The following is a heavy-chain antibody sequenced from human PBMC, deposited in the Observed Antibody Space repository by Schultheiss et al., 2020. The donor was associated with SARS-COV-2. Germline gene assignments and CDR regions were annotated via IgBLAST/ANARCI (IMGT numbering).Heavy chain of an antibody. D-gene: IGHD3-10*01. CDR3: AREWFGLFDY. Sequence: GGSLRLSCAASGFTFDDYAMHWVRQAPGKGLEWVSGISGSGGSTYYADSVKGRFTISRDNSKNTLYLQMNSLRAEDTAVYYCAREWFGLFDYWGQGTLVTVSS. J-gene: IGHJ4*02. V-gene: IGHV3-23*01. CDR2: ISGSGGST. CDR1: GFTFDDYA.